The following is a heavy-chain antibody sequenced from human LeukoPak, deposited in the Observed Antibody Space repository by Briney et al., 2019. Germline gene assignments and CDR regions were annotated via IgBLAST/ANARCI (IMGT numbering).Heavy chain of an antibody. Sequence: AGGSLRLSCAASGFTFSSYAMSWVRQAPGKGLEWVSAISGSGGSTYYADSVKGRFTISRDNYKNTLYLQMNSLRAEDTAVYYCAKGLGLAVAGIDYWGQGTLVTVSS. V-gene: IGHV3-23*01. CDR3: AKGLGLAVAGIDY. CDR2: ISGSGGST. D-gene: IGHD6-19*01. J-gene: IGHJ4*02. CDR1: GFTFSSYA.